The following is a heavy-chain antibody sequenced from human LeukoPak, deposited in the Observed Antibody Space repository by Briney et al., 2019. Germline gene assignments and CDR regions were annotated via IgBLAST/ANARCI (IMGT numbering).Heavy chain of an antibody. CDR2: IYASGNT. V-gene: IGHV4-4*07. CDR1: GASINNC. J-gene: IGHJ4*01. CDR3: ATNYTAVSAFDS. D-gene: IGHD6-19*01. Sequence: SETLSLICTVSGASINNCWNWIRQPAGKGLEWIGHIYASGNTKYNPSLKTRVTMSVDTSKNQFSLTIYSMTAADTAVYYCATNYTAVSAFDSWGHGTRVTVSS.